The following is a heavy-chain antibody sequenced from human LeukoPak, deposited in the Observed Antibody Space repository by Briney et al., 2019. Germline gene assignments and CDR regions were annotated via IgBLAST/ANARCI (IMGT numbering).Heavy chain of an antibody. Sequence: GGSLRLSCAASGYTFSSYAMSWVRQAPGKGLEWVSAISGSGGSTFYADSVKGQFPISRDNSKNTLYLQMNSLRAEDTAVYYCAKNVVGVLDYWGQGTLVTVSS. J-gene: IGHJ4*02. CDR3: AKNVVGVLDY. D-gene: IGHD3-10*01. V-gene: IGHV3-23*01. CDR1: GYTFSSYA. CDR2: ISGSGGST.